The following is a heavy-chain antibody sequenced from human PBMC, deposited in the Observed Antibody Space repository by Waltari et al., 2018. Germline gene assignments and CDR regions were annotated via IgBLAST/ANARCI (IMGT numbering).Heavy chain of an antibody. Sequence: QVQLQESGPGLVKPSQTLSLTCTVSGGSISSGSYYWSWIRQPAGKGLEWIGRIYTSGSTTYNPSLKSRVTISVDTSKNQFSLKLSSVTAADTAVYYCARARYSSSKTYFDYWGQGTLVTVSS. V-gene: IGHV4-61*02. CDR1: GGSISSGSYY. D-gene: IGHD6-6*01. J-gene: IGHJ4*02. CDR3: ARARYSSSKTYFDY. CDR2: IYTSGST.